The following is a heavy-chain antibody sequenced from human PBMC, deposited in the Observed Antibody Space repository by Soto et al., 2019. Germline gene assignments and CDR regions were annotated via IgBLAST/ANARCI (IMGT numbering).Heavy chain of an antibody. D-gene: IGHD3-10*01. CDR1: GYTFTSHG. CDR3: ARMVRRSNIDYYHYMDV. J-gene: IGHJ6*03. V-gene: IGHV1-18*01. CDR2: ISAKNGDT. Sequence: QVKLVQSGAELKRPGASVKVSCKASGYTFTSHGISWVRQAPGQGLEWMGWISAKNGDTNYAQKFQGRVTVTTDTSTTTGYMELRRLRSEDTAMYYCARMVRRSNIDYYHYMDVWGTGTTVTVSS.